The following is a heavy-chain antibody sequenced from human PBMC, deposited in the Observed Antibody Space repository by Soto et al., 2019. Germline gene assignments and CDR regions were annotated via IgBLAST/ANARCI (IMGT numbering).Heavy chain of an antibody. J-gene: IGHJ6*02. CDR3: AKDRRADWESYYYCAMDV. CDR2: IIPIYGTA. D-gene: IGHD1-26*01. V-gene: IGHV1-69*01. CDR1: GGTFSSFT. Sequence: QVQLVQSGAEVKKPGSSVKVSCKASGGTFSSFTISWVRQAPGQGLEWMGGIIPIYGTANYAQKFQGRVTITADASTRTAYMELSSLRSEDTVVYYCAKDRRADWESYYYCAMDVWGQGTTVTVSS.